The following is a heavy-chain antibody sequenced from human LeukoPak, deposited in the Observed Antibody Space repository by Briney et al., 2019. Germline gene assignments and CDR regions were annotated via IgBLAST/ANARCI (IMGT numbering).Heavy chain of an antibody. CDR2: ISWNSGSI. Sequence: PGGSLRLSCAASGFTFDDYAMHWVRQAPGKGLEWVSGISWNSGSIGYADSVKGRFTISRDNAKNSPYLQMNSLRAEDMALYYCAKGMSFAGDSSPVDYWGQGTLVTVSS. J-gene: IGHJ4*02. D-gene: IGHD3-22*01. V-gene: IGHV3-9*03. CDR3: AKGMSFAGDSSPVDY. CDR1: GFTFDDYA.